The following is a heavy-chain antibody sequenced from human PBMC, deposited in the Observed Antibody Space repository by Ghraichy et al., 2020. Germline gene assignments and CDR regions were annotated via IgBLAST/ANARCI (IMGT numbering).Heavy chain of an antibody. J-gene: IGHJ3*02. V-gene: IGHV1-18*04. CDR1: GYTFTSYG. D-gene: IGHD3-22*01. CDR3: ARVDDSSGSDDAFDI. CDR2: ISAYNGNT. Sequence: ASVKVSCKASGYTFTSYGISWVRQAPGQGLEWMGWISAYNGNTNYAQKLQGRVTMTTDTSTSTAYMELRSLRSDDTAVYYCARVDDSSGSDDAFDIWGQGTMVTVSS.